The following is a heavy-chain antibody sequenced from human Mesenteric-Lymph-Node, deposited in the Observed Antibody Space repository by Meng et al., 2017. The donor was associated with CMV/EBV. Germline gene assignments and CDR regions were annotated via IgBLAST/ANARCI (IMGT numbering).Heavy chain of an antibody. CDR3: ASPTGASYYGGPAY. CDR1: GFNFNGYA. J-gene: IGHJ4*02. CDR2: ISHDGREK. Sequence: LSLTCAASGFNFNGYAMHWVRQAPGKGLEWVAVISHDGREKYYVDSVKGRFTTFRDNSKNILYLHMNTLTVEDTSVYYCASPTGASYYGGPAYWGQGTLVTVSS. D-gene: IGHD1-26*01. V-gene: IGHV3-30*04.